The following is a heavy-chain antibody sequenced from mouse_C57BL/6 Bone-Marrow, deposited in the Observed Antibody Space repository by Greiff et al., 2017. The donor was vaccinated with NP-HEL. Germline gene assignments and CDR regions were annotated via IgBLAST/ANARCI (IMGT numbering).Heavy chain of an antibody. Sequence: EVMLVESGGGLVKPGGSLKLSCAASGFTFSSYAMSWVRQTPEKRLEWVATISDGGSYTYYPDNVKGRFTISRDNAKNNLYLQMSHLKSEDTAMYYCARDRGTIVTTLYAKDYWGQGTSVTVSS. V-gene: IGHV5-4*01. CDR1: GFTFSSYA. CDR3: ARDRGTIVTTLYAKDY. CDR2: ISDGGSYT. J-gene: IGHJ4*01. D-gene: IGHD2-5*01.